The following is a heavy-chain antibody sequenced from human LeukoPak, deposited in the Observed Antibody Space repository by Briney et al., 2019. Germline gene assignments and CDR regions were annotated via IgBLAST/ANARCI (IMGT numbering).Heavy chain of an antibody. CDR1: GFTFSSYW. J-gene: IGHJ4*02. CDR3: ARDPVPLVGYYFDY. V-gene: IGHV3-74*01. D-gene: IGHD1-26*01. CDR2: INSDGSTT. Sequence: QPGGSLRLSCAASGFTFSSYWMHWVRQAPGKGLVWVSRINSDGSTTNYADSVKGRFTISRDNAKNTLDLQMNSLRAEDTAVYYCARDPVPLVGYYFDYWGQGTLVTVSS.